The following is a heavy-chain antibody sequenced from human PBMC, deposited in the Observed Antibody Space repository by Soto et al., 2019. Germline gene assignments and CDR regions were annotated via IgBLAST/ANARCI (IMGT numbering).Heavy chain of an antibody. D-gene: IGHD5-12*01. CDR1: GYTFTSYG. Sequence: GASVKVSCKASGYTFTSYGISWVRQAPGQGLEWMGWISAYNGNTNYAQKLQGRVTMTTDTSTSTAYMELRSLRSDDTAVYYCARVTIPGYSRYVWYFDLWGGGTLVTVSS. CDR3: ARVTIPGYSRYVWYFDL. V-gene: IGHV1-18*01. CDR2: ISAYNGNT. J-gene: IGHJ2*01.